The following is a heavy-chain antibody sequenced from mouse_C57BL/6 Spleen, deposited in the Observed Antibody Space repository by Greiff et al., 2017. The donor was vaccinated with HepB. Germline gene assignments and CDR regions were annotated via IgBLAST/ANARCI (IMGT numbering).Heavy chain of an antibody. J-gene: IGHJ4*01. Sequence: VKLMESGAELARPGASVKMSCKASGYTFTSYTMHWVKQRPGQGLEWIGYINPSSGYTKYNQKFKDKATLTADKSSSTAYMQLSSLTSEDSAVYYCARILRSPYAMDYWGQGTSVTVSS. CDR1: GYTFTSYT. D-gene: IGHD1-1*01. V-gene: IGHV1-4*01. CDR2: INPSSGYT. CDR3: ARILRSPYAMDY.